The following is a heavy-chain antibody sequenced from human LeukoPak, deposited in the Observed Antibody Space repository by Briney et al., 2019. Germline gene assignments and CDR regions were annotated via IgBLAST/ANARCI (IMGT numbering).Heavy chain of an antibody. J-gene: IGHJ5*02. CDR3: AGGHSSNWDNWFDP. Sequence: PSETLSLTCTVSGGSISSYYWSWIRQPPGKGLEWIGYIYYSGSTNYNPSLKSRVTISVDPSKNQFSLKLSSVTAADTDVYYCAGGHSSNWDNWFDPWGQGTLVTVSS. D-gene: IGHD6-13*01. CDR2: IYYSGST. V-gene: IGHV4-59*01. CDR1: GGSISSYY.